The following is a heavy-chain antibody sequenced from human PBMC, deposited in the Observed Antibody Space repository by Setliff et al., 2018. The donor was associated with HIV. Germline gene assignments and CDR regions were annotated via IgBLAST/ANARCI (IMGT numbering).Heavy chain of an antibody. J-gene: IGHJ4*02. CDR3: AHGYCSGASCYHAH. CDR1: GFSLSTSGMC. D-gene: IGHD2-15*01. CDR2: IDWDDDK. Sequence: SGPTLVNPTQTLTLTCTFSGFSLSTSGMCVSWIRQPPGKALEWLARIDWDDDKYYRTSLKTRLTISKDISKNQVVLTMTNMDPVDTATYYCAHGYCSGASCYHAHWGQGTLVTVSS. V-gene: IGHV2-70*11.